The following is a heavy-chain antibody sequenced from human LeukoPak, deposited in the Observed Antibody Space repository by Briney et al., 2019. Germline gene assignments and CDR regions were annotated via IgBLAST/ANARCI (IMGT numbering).Heavy chain of an antibody. CDR3: VRDGGVSGYDLLDY. CDR1: GFTFSNYW. CDR2: VNQDGSEE. D-gene: IGHD5-12*01. J-gene: IGHJ4*02. V-gene: IGHV3-7*01. Sequence: GGSLRLSCAASGFTFSNYWMTWVRQAPGKGLEWVVHVNQDGSEEHYMDSVKARFTISRDNAKNSLSLQMNSLRAEDTAVYYCVRDGGVSGYDLLDYWGQGTLVTVSS.